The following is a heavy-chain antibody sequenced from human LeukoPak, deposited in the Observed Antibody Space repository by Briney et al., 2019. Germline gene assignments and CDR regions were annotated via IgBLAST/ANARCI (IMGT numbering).Heavy chain of an antibody. CDR1: GFTFRSYA. Sequence: GGSLRLSCAASGFTFRSYAMNWVRQAPGKGLEWVSGLSDSGYGTYYADSVKGRFTISRDNSKNTLYLQMNSLRAEDTAVYYCAKDTRGLKPYYFDHWGQGIMVTVS. V-gene: IGHV3-23*01. D-gene: IGHD3-10*01. CDR3: AKDTRGLKPYYFDH. J-gene: IGHJ4*02. CDR2: LSDSGYGT.